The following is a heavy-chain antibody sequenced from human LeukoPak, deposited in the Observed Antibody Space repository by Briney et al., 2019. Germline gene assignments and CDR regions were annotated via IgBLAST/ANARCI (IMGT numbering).Heavy chain of an antibody. J-gene: IGHJ4*02. Sequence: TSETLSLTCAVYGGSFSGYYWSWIRQPPGKGLEWIGEINHSGSTNYNPSLKSRVTISVDTSKNQFSLKLSSVTAADTAVYYRARRRYSSGWYPYFDYWGQGTLVTVSS. CDR3: ARRRYSSGWYPYFDY. CDR2: INHSGST. V-gene: IGHV4-34*01. CDR1: GGSFSGYY. D-gene: IGHD6-19*01.